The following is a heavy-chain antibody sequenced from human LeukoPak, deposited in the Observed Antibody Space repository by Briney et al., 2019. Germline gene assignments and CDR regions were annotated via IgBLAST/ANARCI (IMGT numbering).Heavy chain of an antibody. J-gene: IGHJ6*02. CDR2: ISGSGGST. CDR3: AKRASIVPDYGMDV. Sequence: GGSLRLSCAASGFTFSRYTMNWVRQAPGKGLEWVSAISGSGGSTYYADSVKGRFTISRDNSKNTLYLQMNSLRAEDTAVYYCAKRASIVPDYGMDVWGQGTTVTVSS. CDR1: GFTFSRYT. D-gene: IGHD2/OR15-2a*01. V-gene: IGHV3-23*01.